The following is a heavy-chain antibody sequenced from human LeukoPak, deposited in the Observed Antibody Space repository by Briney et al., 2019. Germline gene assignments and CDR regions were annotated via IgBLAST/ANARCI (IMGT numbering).Heavy chain of an antibody. D-gene: IGHD5-24*01. Sequence: GSLRLSCVVSGFTFSNYPMSWVRQAPGKGLEWVSAISGSGGSTYYTDSVKGRFTISRDNSKNTLYLQMNSLRAEDTAVYYCAKILERELQYYYYGMDVWGQGTTVTVSS. CDR2: ISGSGGST. J-gene: IGHJ6*02. CDR1: GFTFSNYP. CDR3: AKILERELQYYYYGMDV. V-gene: IGHV3-23*01.